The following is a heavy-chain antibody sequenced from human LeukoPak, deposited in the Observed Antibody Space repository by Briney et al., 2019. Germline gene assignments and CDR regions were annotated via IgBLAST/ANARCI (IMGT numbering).Heavy chain of an antibody. CDR3: AGLVGRYSSGLYYYYFDY. D-gene: IGHD3-22*01. CDR2: MYLSGTT. V-gene: IGHV4-30-4*01. J-gene: IGHJ4*02. Sequence: SQTLSLTCTVSGGSIRSGDFYWSWIRQPPGKGLEWIGEMYLSGTTHSNPSVKSRVTISIDKSKNQFFLNLSSVTAADTAVYYCAGLVGRYSSGLYYYYFDYWGQGTLVTVSS. CDR1: GGSIRSGDFY.